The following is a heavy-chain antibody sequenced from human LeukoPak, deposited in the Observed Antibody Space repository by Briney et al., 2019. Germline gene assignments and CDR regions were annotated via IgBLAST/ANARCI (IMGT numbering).Heavy chain of an antibody. CDR3: ARDRLTPTRGYSYGGYYYYYYGMDV. Sequence: ASVKVSCKASGYTFTGYYMHWVRQAPGQGLEWMGWINPNSGGTNYAQKFQGRVTMTRDTSISTAYMELSRLRSDDTAVYYCARDRLTPTRGYSYGGYYYYYYGMDVWGQGTTVTVSS. V-gene: IGHV1-2*02. CDR2: INPNSGGT. J-gene: IGHJ6*02. CDR1: GYTFTGYY. D-gene: IGHD5-18*01.